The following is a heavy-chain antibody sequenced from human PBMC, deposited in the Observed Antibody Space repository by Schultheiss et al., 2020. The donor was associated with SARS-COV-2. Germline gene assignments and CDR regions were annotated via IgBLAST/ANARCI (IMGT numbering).Heavy chain of an antibody. Sequence: GESLKISCAASGLTFRNYWMHWVRLAPGQGLEWVSLINPDGRTTTHADSVKGRFTISRDNAKNTLYLQMNNLRAEDTALYYCATLPTGPGDYWGQGTLVTVSS. J-gene: IGHJ4*02. CDR2: INPDGRTT. CDR3: ATLPTGPGDY. V-gene: IGHV3-74*01. CDR1: GLTFRNYW.